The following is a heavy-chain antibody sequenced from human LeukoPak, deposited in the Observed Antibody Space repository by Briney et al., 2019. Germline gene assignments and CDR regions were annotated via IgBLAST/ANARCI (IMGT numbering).Heavy chain of an antibody. D-gene: IGHD3-3*01. CDR2: ISGRGDLE. CDR1: GFTFSSYA. CDR3: AREGDFWSGYPIDHYYYMDV. J-gene: IGHJ6*03. V-gene: IGHV3-23*01. Sequence: GGSLGLSCSASGFTFSSYAMTWVRQAPGKGLEWVSTISGRGDLEFYTESVKGRFTISRDHSKNTVHLQMDSLRAKDTVIYYCAREGDFWSGYPIDHYYYMDVWGKGTTVTVTS.